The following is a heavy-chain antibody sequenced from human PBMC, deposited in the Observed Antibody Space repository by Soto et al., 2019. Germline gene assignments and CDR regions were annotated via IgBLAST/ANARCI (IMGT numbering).Heavy chain of an antibody. V-gene: IGHV3-11*01. Sequence: GGPWGLPCAASGLTFSDYYMSWIRQVPGKGLVWVSYISSSGSTIYYADSVKGRFTISRDNAKNSLYLQMNSLRAEDTAVYYCARDLGTVTTCFDPWGQGTLVTVSS. CDR3: ARDLGTVTTCFDP. CDR1: GLTFSDYY. J-gene: IGHJ5*02. D-gene: IGHD4-4*01. CDR2: ISSSGSTI.